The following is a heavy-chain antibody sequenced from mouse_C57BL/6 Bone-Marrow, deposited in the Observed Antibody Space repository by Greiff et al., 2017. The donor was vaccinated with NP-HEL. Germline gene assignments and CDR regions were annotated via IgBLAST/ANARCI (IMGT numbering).Heavy chain of an antibody. J-gene: IGHJ3*01. Sequence: QVQLQQPGAELVRPGTSVKLSCKASGYTFTSYWMHWVKQRPGQGLEWIGVIDPSDSYTNYNQKFQGKATLTVDTSSSTAYMQLSSLTSEDSAVYYCARIYYGYPWFAYWGQGTLVTVSA. CDR3: ARIYYGYPWFAY. D-gene: IGHD2-2*01. V-gene: IGHV1-59*01. CDR1: GYTFTSYW. CDR2: IDPSDSYT.